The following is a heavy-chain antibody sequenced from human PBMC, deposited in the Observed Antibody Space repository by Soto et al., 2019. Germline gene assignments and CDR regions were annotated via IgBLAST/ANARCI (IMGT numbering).Heavy chain of an antibody. V-gene: IGHV3-7*04. CDR1: GFTFSSDW. Sequence: EVQLVESGGGLVQPGGSLRLSCAASGFTFSSDWMSWVRQAPGKGLEWVATIKEDGSKKYYVDSVKGRFTISRDNAKKSLYLQMNSLRAADTAVYYCARDLDRRGWYMDYFDSWGQGRLVTVSS. D-gene: IGHD6-19*01. J-gene: IGHJ4*02. CDR3: ARDLDRRGWYMDYFDS. CDR2: IKEDGSKK.